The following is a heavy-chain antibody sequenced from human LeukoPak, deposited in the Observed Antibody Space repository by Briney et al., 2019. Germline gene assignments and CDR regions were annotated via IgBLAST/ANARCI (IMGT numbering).Heavy chain of an antibody. Sequence: TGGSLRLSCAASGFTFSRYWMHWVRQAPGKGLEWVSVIHSGGSTYYANSVKDRFTFSRDSSKNTVYLQMNSLRAEDTAVYYCVGATGFGYWGQGTLVTVSS. CDR3: VGATGFGY. V-gene: IGHV3-66*01. CDR2: IHSGGST. D-gene: IGHD4-17*01. CDR1: GFTFSRYW. J-gene: IGHJ4*02.